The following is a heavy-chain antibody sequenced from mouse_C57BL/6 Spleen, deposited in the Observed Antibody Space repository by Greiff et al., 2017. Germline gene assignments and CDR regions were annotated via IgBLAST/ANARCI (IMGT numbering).Heavy chain of an antibody. V-gene: IGHV1-54*01. CDR1: GYAFTNYL. J-gene: IGHJ2*01. Sequence: QVQLKESGAELVRPGTSVKVSCKASGYAFTNYLIEWVKQRPGQGLEWIGVINPGSGGTNYNEKFKGKATLTADKSSSTAYMQLSSLTSEDSAVYFCARSEGSFDYWGQGTTLTVSS. CDR2: INPGSGGT. CDR3: ARSEGSFDY. D-gene: IGHD1-1*01.